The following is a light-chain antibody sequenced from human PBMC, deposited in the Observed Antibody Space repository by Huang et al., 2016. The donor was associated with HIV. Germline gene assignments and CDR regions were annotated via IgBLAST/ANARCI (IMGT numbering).Light chain of an antibody. CDR2: KVS. CDR1: HSLLHSDGNTY. Sequence: DVVLTQSPLSLPVTLGQPASISCKSSHSLLHSDGNTYLKWFLQRPGQSPRRLIYKVSNRDFGVPARFSGSGSGADFTLTISRVEADDIGVYYCMQGTHWPQTFGQGTKVEVK. CDR3: MQGTHWPQT. V-gene: IGKV2-30*02. J-gene: IGKJ1*01.